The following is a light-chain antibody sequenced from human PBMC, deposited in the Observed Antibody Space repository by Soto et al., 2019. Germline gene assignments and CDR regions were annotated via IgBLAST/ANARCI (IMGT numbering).Light chain of an antibody. CDR2: WAS. CDR1: QTVLSNSNNKNF. Sequence: DVVMTQSPDSLAVSLGERATIKCKSSQTVLSNSNNKNFLAWYQQKPGQPPKLLIHWASTRESGVPDRFSGSGSGTDFTLTISSLQAEDVAVYYCQQYYITPRTFGQGTKLEIK. CDR3: QQYYITPRT. J-gene: IGKJ2*01. V-gene: IGKV4-1*01.